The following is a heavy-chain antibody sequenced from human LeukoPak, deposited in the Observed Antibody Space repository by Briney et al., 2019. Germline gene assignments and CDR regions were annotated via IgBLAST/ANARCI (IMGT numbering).Heavy chain of an antibody. CDR1: GFTFSSYA. Sequence: GGSLRLSCAASGFTFSSYAIHWVRQAPGKGLEYVSAISSNGSGTYYANSVKGRFTISRDNSKNTLYLQTGSLRAEDMAVYYCARVFEKGFHSGYDYWGQGTLVTVSS. CDR3: ARVFEKGFHSGYDY. D-gene: IGHD5-12*01. J-gene: IGHJ4*02. CDR2: ISSNGSGT. V-gene: IGHV3-64*01.